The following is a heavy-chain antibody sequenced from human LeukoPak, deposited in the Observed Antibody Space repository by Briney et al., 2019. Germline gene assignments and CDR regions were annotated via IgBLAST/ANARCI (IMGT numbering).Heavy chain of an antibody. CDR3: ARLRDARWLLEY. CDR1: GDSVSSTRYS. V-gene: IGHV4-39*01. J-gene: IGHJ4*02. Sequence: SETLSLTCSVSGDSVSSTRYSWGWIRQSPGKGLEWIASNLYSVTSYYNPSFMSRATISVDTSNNQLSLRLTSVTAADTAVYYCARLRDARWLLEYWGQGTLVTVSS. CDR2: NLYSVTS. D-gene: IGHD4-23*01.